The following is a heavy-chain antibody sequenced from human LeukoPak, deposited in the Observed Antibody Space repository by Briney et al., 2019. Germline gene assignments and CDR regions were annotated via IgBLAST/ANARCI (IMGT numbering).Heavy chain of an antibody. CDR2: ISSSSSYI. Sequence: GGSLRLSCAASGFTFSSYSMNWVRQAPGKGLEWVSSISSSSSYICYADSVKGRFTISRDNAKNSLYLQMNSLRAEDTAVYYCARANPFHYYDSSGYPDYWGQGTLVTVSS. J-gene: IGHJ4*02. CDR1: GFTFSSYS. D-gene: IGHD3-22*01. V-gene: IGHV3-21*01. CDR3: ARANPFHYYDSSGYPDY.